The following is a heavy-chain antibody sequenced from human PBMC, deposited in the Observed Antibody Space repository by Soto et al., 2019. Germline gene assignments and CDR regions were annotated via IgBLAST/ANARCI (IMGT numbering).Heavy chain of an antibody. CDR2: TYYRSKWYN. CDR1: GDIVSSNSAA. D-gene: IGHD6-19*01. CDR3: AREKDSSGWSRGNWFDP. Sequence: SQTLSLTCAISGDIVSSNSAAWNWIRQSPSRGLEWLGRTYYRSKWYNDYAVSVKSRITINPDTSKNQFSLQLNSVTPEDTAVYYCAREKDSSGWSRGNWFDPWGQGTLVTVSS. J-gene: IGHJ5*02. V-gene: IGHV6-1*01.